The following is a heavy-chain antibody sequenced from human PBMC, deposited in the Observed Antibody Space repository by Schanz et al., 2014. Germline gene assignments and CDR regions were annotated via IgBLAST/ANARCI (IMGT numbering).Heavy chain of an antibody. V-gene: IGHV3-33*01. CDR2: IRFDASAK. J-gene: IGHJ4*02. Sequence: QVQLVESGGDVVQPGRSLRLSCAASGFTFSSYGMHWVRQAPGKGLEWVAYIRFDASAKYYGDSVKGRFTISRDNSKNTLYLQMNSLRAEDTAVYYCARTTNPFNFDSWPYLDYWGQGTLVTVSS. D-gene: IGHD3-9*01. CDR3: ARTTNPFNFDSWPYLDY. CDR1: GFTFSSYG.